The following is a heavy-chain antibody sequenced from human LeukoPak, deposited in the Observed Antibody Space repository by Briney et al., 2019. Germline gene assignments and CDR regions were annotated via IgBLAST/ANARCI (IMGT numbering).Heavy chain of an antibody. J-gene: IGHJ4*02. CDR1: GFTFNNYT. Sequence: GGSLRLSCVASGFTFNNYTMRWVRQAPGKGLEWVSAISGSGDSTYYADSVKGRFTISRDNSKNTLYLQMNSLRAEDTAVYYCARDPNYYDSSGSRPFDYWGQGTLVTVSS. V-gene: IGHV3-23*01. D-gene: IGHD3-22*01. CDR3: ARDPNYYDSSGSRPFDY. CDR2: ISGSGDST.